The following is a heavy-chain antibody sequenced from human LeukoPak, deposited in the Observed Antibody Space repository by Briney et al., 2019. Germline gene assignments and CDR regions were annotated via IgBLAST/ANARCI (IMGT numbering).Heavy chain of an antibody. V-gene: IGHV1-2*02. CDR2: INPNSGGT. Sequence: SASVKVSCKASGYTFTDYYMHWVRQAPGQGLECMGWINPNSGGTNYGQKFQGRVTLTRDTSISTAYMELSRLISDDTAVYYCTRGRRYSGYGRLFDYWGQGTLVTVSS. D-gene: IGHD5-12*01. J-gene: IGHJ4*02. CDR3: TRGRRYSGYGRLFDY. CDR1: GYTFTDYY.